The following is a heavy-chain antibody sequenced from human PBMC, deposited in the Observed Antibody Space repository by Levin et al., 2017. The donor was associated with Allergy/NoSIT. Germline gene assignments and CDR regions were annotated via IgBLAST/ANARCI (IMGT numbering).Heavy chain of an antibody. CDR1: GGSFSGYY. V-gene: IGHV4-34*01. CDR2: INHSGST. Sequence: RSSETLSLTCAVYGGSFSGYYWSWIRQPPGKGLEWIGEINHSGSTNYNPSLKSRVTISVDTSKNQFSLKLSSVTAADTAVYYCARVPSRSSSSWRRFDYWGQGTLVTVSS. J-gene: IGHJ4*02. CDR3: ARVPSRSSSSWRRFDY. D-gene: IGHD6-13*01.